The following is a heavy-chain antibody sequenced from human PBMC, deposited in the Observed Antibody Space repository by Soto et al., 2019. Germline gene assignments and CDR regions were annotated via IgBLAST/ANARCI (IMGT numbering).Heavy chain of an antibody. Sequence: GGSLRLSCAASGFTISSYGMPWVRQAPGQGLAWVAVISYDGSNRYYADSVKGRFTISRDNSKNTLYLQMNSLRDEDTAVYYCAKDRNKWLDDYYYYGMDVWGQGTTVTVSS. CDR1: GFTISSYG. V-gene: IGHV3-30*18. J-gene: IGHJ6*02. CDR2: ISYDGSNR. D-gene: IGHD6-19*01. CDR3: AKDRNKWLDDYYYYGMDV.